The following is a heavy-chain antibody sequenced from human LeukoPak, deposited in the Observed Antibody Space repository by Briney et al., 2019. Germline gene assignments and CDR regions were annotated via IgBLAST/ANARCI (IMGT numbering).Heavy chain of an antibody. Sequence: SETLSLTCTVSGGSISSYYWSWIRQPPGKGLEWIGYIYYSGSTNYNPSLKSRVTISVDTSKNQFSLKLSSVTAADTAVYYCARFGGPNWFDPWGQGTLVTVSS. V-gene: IGHV4-59*01. D-gene: IGHD3-16*01. CDR1: GGSISSYY. CDR2: IYYSGST. J-gene: IGHJ5*02. CDR3: ARFGGPNWFDP.